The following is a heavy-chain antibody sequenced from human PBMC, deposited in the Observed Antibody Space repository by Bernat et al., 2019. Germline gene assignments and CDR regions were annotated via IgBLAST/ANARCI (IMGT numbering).Heavy chain of an antibody. CDR2: ISGSGGST. Sequence: EVQLVESGGGLVQPGGSLRLSCAASGFTFSSYAMSWVRQAPGKGLEWVSAISGSGGSTYYADSVKGRFTISRDNSKNTLYLQMNSLRAEDTAVYYCTTVTFQGNYWDYWGQGTLVTVSS. CDR1: GFTFSSYA. V-gene: IGHV3-23*04. CDR3: TTVTFQGNYWDY. J-gene: IGHJ4*02. D-gene: IGHD1-14*01.